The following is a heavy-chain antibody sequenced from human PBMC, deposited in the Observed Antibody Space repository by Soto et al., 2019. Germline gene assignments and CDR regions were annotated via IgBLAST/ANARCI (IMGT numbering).Heavy chain of an antibody. V-gene: IGHV3-30-3*01. D-gene: IGHD1-1*01. CDR1: GFTFSSYA. Sequence: QVQLVESGGGVVQPGRSLRLSCAASGFTFSSYAMHWVRQAPGKGLEWVAVISYDGSNKYYADSVKGRFTISRDNSKNTLYLQMNSLRAEDTAVYYCARDPTKTGSAVNWFDPWGQGTLVTVSS. CDR3: ARDPTKTGSAVNWFDP. CDR2: ISYDGSNK. J-gene: IGHJ5*02.